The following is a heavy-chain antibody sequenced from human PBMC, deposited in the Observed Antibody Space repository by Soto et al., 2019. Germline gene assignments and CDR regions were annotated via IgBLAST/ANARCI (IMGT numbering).Heavy chain of an antibody. CDR1: GYTFTGNY. CDR3: ARELRYGSGYYYGMDV. J-gene: IGHJ6*02. CDR2: INPNSGGT. Sequence: ASVKVSCKDSGYTFTGNYRHWVRQAPGQGLEWMGWINPNSGGTNYAQKFQGWVTMTRDTSISTAYMELSRLRSDDTAVYYCARELRYGSGYYYGMDVWGQGTTVTVSS. V-gene: IGHV1-2*04. D-gene: IGHD3-10*01.